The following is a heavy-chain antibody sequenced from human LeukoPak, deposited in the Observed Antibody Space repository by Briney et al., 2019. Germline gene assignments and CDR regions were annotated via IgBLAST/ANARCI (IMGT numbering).Heavy chain of an antibody. D-gene: IGHD6-13*01. CDR2: ISRSSSSI. CDR3: AREPPTADDAFDI. CDR1: GFTFSSYW. J-gene: IGHJ3*02. V-gene: IGHV3-48*04. Sequence: GGCLRLSCAASGFTFSSYWMNWVRQAPGKGLEWLSYISRSSSSILYADSVKGRFTISRDNAKNSLYLQMNSLRAEDTAVYYCAREPPTADDAFDIWGQGTMVTVSS.